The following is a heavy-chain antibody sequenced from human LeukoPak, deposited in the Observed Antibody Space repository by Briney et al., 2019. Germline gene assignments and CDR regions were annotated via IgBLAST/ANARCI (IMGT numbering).Heavy chain of an antibody. J-gene: IGHJ4*02. D-gene: IGHD3-10*01. CDR2: ISASGVST. CDR1: GFTFSSYA. V-gene: IGHV3-23*01. CDR3: AKDLGFRGASGY. Sequence: GGSLRLSCAASGFTFSSYAMSWVRQAPGTGLEWVSTISASGVSTYFADSVKGRSTISRDNSKNTLYLQMNSLTAEDAAVYYCAKDLGFRGASGYWGQGTLVTVSS.